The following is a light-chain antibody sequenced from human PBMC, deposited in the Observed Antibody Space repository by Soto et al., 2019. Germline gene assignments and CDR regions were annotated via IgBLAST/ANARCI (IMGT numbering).Light chain of an antibody. CDR2: DAS. CDR1: QSLSNN. CDR3: QQRSNWPLT. Sequence: LTQSPSFLSASVGDRLNMXCRASQSLSNNIAWYQQKPGQAPRLLIYDASNRAPGSPARFSGSGSGTDFTRTISSLEPEDFAVYYCQQRSNWPLTFGGGTKVDIK. J-gene: IGKJ4*01. V-gene: IGKV3-11*01.